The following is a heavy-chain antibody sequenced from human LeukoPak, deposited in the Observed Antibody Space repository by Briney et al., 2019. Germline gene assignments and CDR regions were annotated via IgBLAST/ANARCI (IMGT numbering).Heavy chain of an antibody. V-gene: IGHV3-21*01. CDR1: GFTFSSYS. D-gene: IGHD3-16*01. CDR3: ARDPGGDGGSNYYFDY. CDR2: ISSSSSYI. Sequence: GGSLRLSCAASGFTFSSYSMNWVRQAPGKGLEWVSSISSSSSYIYYADSVKGRFTISRDNAKNSLYLQMNSLRAEDTAVYYCARDPGGDGGSNYYFDYWGQGTLVTVSS. J-gene: IGHJ4*02.